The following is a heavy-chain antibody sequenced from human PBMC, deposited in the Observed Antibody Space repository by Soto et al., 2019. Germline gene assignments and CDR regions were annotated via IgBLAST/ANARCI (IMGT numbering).Heavy chain of an antibody. CDR2: ISSSGSTI. CDR1: GFTFSSYA. Sequence: GGSLRLSCAASGFTFSSYAMSWVRQDPGKGLEWVSYISSSGSTIYYADSVKGRFTISRDNAKNSLYLQMNSLRAEDTAVYYCARETATVTTSHYYYYMDVWGKGTTVTVSS. D-gene: IGHD4-17*01. CDR3: ARETATVTTSHYYYYMDV. J-gene: IGHJ6*03. V-gene: IGHV3-48*04.